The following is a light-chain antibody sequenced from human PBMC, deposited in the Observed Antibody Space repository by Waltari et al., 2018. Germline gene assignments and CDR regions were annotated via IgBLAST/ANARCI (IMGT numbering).Light chain of an antibody. J-gene: IGKJ1*01. CDR3: QQYHSSPPWT. Sequence: DIQMTQSPSTLSESVRDRVTITCRASQSLSGWLAWYQQKPGKAPKVLIYKASNLQSGVPSRFSGSGSGTEYTLTINSLQPDDFATYYCQQYHSSPPWTFGQGTRVEIK. CDR1: QSLSGW. CDR2: KAS. V-gene: IGKV1-5*03.